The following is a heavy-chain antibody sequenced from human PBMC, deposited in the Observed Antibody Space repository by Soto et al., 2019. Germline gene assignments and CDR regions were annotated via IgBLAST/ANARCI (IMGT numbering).Heavy chain of an antibody. J-gene: IGHJ6*02. D-gene: IGHD3-10*01. V-gene: IGHV3-7*01. CDR2: IKQDGSEK. CDR1: GFTFSSYW. Sequence: GXLRLSCAASGFTFSSYWMSWVRQAPGNGLEWVANIKQDGSEKYYVDSVKGRFTISRDNAKNSLYLQMNSLRAEDTAVYYCAREQGEEDPYSYYGSVTDYYYGMDVWGQGTTVTVYS. CDR3: AREQGEEDPYSYYGSVTDYYYGMDV.